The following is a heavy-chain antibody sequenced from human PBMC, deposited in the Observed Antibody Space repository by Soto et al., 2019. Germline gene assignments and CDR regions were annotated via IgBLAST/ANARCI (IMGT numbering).Heavy chain of an antibody. J-gene: IGHJ4*02. D-gene: IGHD3-22*01. V-gene: IGHV3-23*01. Sequence: EVQLLESGGGLVQPGGSLRLSCTASGFTFSGYAMSWVRQSPGKELEWVAAITGDGHRTYYADSVEGRFTISRDNSKKTLFLKMNSLRTEDTAIYHCAKRDYYDSETFSPLFESWGQGVLVTVSS. CDR1: GFTFSGYA. CDR3: AKRDYYDSETFSPLFES. CDR2: ITGDGHRT.